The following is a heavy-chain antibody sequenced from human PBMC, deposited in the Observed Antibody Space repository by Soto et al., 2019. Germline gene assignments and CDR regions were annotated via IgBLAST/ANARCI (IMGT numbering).Heavy chain of an antibody. Sequence: SETLSLTCTVSGGSISSSSYYWGWIRQPPGKGLEWIGSIYYSGSTYYNPSLKSRVTISVDTSKNRFSLKLSSVTAADTAVYYCARQGTYCSGGSCWNSYYYYYMDVWGKGTTVTVSS. CDR1: GGSISSSSYY. CDR2: IYYSGST. J-gene: IGHJ6*03. CDR3: ARQGTYCSGGSCWNSYYYYYMDV. D-gene: IGHD2-15*01. V-gene: IGHV4-39*01.